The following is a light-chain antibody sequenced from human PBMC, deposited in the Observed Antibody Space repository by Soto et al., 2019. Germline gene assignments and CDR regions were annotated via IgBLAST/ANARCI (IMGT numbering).Light chain of an antibody. CDR3: LQDYNLLT. CDR1: QGIGND. V-gene: IGKV1-6*01. CDR2: AAS. J-gene: IGKJ4*01. Sequence: AIPMTQSPSSLSASVGDRVTITCRASQGIGNDLAWYQQKPGKAPELLIYAASSLQSGVPSRFSGSGSGTDFTLTISSLQPEDCATYYCLQDYNLLTFGGGTKVEIK.